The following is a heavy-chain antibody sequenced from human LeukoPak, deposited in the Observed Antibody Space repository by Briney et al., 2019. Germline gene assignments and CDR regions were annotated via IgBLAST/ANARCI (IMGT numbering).Heavy chain of an antibody. V-gene: IGHV3-48*02. D-gene: IGHD4-23*01. CDR2: ISTSSRTI. J-gene: IGHJ4*02. CDR3: ARDYPFGGNFDY. Sequence: GGSLRLSCAASGFTFSSYSMNWVRQAPGKGLEWVSHISTSSRTIYADSVKGRFTISRDNAKKSLYLQMNSMRDEDTAVYYCARDYPFGGNFDYWGQGTLVTVSS. CDR1: GFTFSSYS.